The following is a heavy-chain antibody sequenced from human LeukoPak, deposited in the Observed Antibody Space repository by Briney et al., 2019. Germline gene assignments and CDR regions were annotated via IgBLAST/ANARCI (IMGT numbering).Heavy chain of an antibody. CDR2: ISYDGSNK. Sequence: GGSLRLSCAASGFTFSSYGMHWVRQAPGKGLEWVAVISYDGSNKYYADSVKGRFTISRDNSNNALYLQMNSPRAEDTAVYFCSKGGSSWSRWDYWGQGTLVTVSS. CDR1: GFTFSSYG. CDR3: SKGGSSWSRWDY. V-gene: IGHV3-30*03. D-gene: IGHD6-13*01. J-gene: IGHJ4*02.